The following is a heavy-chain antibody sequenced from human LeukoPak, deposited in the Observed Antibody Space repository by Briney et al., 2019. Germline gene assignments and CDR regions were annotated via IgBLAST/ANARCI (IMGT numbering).Heavy chain of an antibody. CDR2: INSDGSST. D-gene: IGHD3-22*01. CDR1: GFTFSSYW. V-gene: IGHV3-74*01. Sequence: GGSLRLSCAASGFTFSSYWMQWVRQAPGKGLVWVSRINSDGSSTSYADSVKGRFTISRDNAKNTLYLQMNSLRADDTAVYYCAKVNYYEPYFWGQGTLVTVSS. J-gene: IGHJ4*02. CDR3: AKVNYYEPYF.